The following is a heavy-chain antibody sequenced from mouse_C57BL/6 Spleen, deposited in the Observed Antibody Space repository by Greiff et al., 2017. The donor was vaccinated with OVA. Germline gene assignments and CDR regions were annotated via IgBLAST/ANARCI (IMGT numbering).Heavy chain of an antibody. CDR2: IYPGSGNT. CDR3: ARDYYGSSYDY. CDR1: GYTFTDYY. J-gene: IGHJ2*01. Sequence: QVQLKQSGAELVRPGASVKLSCKASGYTFTDYYINWVKQRPGQGLEWIARIYPGSGNTYYNEKFKGKATLTAEKSSSTAYMQLSSLTSEDSAVYFGARDYYGSSYDYWGQGTTLTVSS. D-gene: IGHD1-1*01. V-gene: IGHV1-76*01.